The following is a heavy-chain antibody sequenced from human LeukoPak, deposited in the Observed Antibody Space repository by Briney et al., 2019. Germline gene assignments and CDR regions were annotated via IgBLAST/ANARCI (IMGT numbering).Heavy chain of an antibody. CDR1: GGSISSGSYY. J-gene: IGHJ3*02. V-gene: IGHV4-61*02. D-gene: IGHD5-18*01. CDR2: IYTSGST. CDR3: AGTGIQLWFNGPFDI. Sequence: SQPLSLTCTVPGGSISSGSYYWSWIRQPAGKGLEWIGRIYTSGSTNYNPSLKSRVTISVDMSKNQFSLKLSSVTAADTAVYYCAGTGIQLWFNGPFDIWGQGKMATVSS.